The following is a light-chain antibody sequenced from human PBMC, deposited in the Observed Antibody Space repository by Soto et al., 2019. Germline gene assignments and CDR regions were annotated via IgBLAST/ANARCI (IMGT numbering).Light chain of an antibody. V-gene: IGKV3-20*01. J-gene: IGKJ3*01. Sequence: EFVLTQSPGTLSLSPGERATLSCRASQSVSSSNLAWYQQKPGQAPRPLIYGASNRATGVPDRFSGSGSGTDFALTISRLEPEDFAVYYCQQYGVSLPVTFGPGTKVEIK. CDR3: QQYGVSLPVT. CDR1: QSVSSSN. CDR2: GAS.